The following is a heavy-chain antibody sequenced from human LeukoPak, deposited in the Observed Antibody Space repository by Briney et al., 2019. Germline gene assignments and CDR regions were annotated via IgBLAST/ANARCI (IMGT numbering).Heavy chain of an antibody. Sequence: GGSLRLSCAASGFTFDDYGMSWVRQAPGKGLEWVSGINWNGGSTGYADSVKGRFTISRDNAKNSLYLQMNSLRAEDTALYHCARKGLHPRNYYYYYYMDVWGKGTTVTVSS. CDR2: INWNGGST. CDR3: ARKGLHPRNYYYYYYMDV. V-gene: IGHV3-20*01. J-gene: IGHJ6*03. D-gene: IGHD1-14*01. CDR1: GFTFDDYG.